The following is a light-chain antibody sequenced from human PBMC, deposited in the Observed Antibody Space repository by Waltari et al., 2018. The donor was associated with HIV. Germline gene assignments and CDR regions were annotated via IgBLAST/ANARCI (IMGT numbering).Light chain of an antibody. CDR1: QSVSSSY. J-gene: IGKJ1*01. V-gene: IGKV3-20*01. CDR2: GAS. Sequence: EFVLPQSPGTRPLSPGEGATLSCRASQSVSSSYLAWYQQKSGQAPRLLIYGASSRATGIPDRFSGSGSGTEFTLTIARLEPEDFAVYYCQQSETFGQGTRVEIK. CDR3: QQSET.